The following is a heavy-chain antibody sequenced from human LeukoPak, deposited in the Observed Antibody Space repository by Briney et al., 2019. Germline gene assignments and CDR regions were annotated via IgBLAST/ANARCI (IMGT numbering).Heavy chain of an antibody. CDR3: ARAPTTIVVVAQYNWFDP. V-gene: IGHV4-34*01. Sequence: SETLSLTCAVYGGSFSGYYWSWIRQPPGKGLEWIGSIYYSGSTYYNPSLKSRVTISVDTSKNQFSLKLSSVTAADTAVYYCARAPTTIVVVAQYNWFDPWGQGTLVTVSS. CDR1: GGSFSGYY. J-gene: IGHJ5*02. CDR2: IYYSGST. D-gene: IGHD3-22*01.